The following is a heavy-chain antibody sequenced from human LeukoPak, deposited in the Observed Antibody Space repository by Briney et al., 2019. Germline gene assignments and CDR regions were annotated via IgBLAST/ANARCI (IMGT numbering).Heavy chain of an antibody. CDR1: GYTLTELS. V-gene: IGHV1-24*01. CDR2: FDPEDGET. CDR3: ATEVGRTPGSGYYGMDV. Sequence: ASVKVSCKVSGYTLTELSMHWVRQAPGKGLGWMGGFDPEDGETIYAQKFQGRVTMTEDTSTDTAYMELSSLRSEDTALYYCATEVGRTPGSGYYGMDVWGQGTTVTVSS. J-gene: IGHJ6*02. D-gene: IGHD3-3*01.